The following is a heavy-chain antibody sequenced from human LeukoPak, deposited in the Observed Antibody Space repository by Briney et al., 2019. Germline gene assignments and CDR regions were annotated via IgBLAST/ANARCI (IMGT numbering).Heavy chain of an antibody. V-gene: IGHV4-4*02. J-gene: IGHJ5*02. CDR2: IYHSGST. Sequence: SGTLSLTCAVSCGSISSSNWWSWVRQPPGKGLEWIGEIYHSGSTNYNPSLKSRVTISVDKSKNQFSLKLRSVTAADTAVYYCARPAPEYCSVTSCWGTWGQGTLVTVAS. CDR1: CGSISSSNW. D-gene: IGHD2-2*01. CDR3: ARPAPEYCSVTSCWGT.